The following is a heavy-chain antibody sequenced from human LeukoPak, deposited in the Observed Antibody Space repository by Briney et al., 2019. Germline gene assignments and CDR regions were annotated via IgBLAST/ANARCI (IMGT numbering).Heavy chain of an antibody. J-gene: IGHJ3*02. V-gene: IGHV1-18*01. CDR1: GYTFTSYG. Sequence: ASVKVSCKASGYTFTSYGIRWVRQAPGQGLEGMGWISAYNGNTNYAQKLQGRVTMTTDTSTSTAYMELRSLRSDDTAVYYCARDRVIVGATIIPDAFDIWGQGTMVTVSS. D-gene: IGHD1-26*01. CDR3: ARDRVIVGATIIPDAFDI. CDR2: ISAYNGNT.